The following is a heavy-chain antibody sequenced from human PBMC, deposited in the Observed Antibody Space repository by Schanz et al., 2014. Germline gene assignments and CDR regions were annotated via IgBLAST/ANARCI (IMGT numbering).Heavy chain of an antibody. J-gene: IGHJ1*01. CDR1: EFTFSSYK. D-gene: IGHD3-10*01. V-gene: IGHV3-48*01. CDR2: IATSSSTR. Sequence: EAQLVESGGGLVKPGGSLRLSCEASEFTFSSYKMNWVRQVPGKGLEWLSYIATSSSTRHYADSVKGRVTISRDNAKNSVSLQMRRLRVEDTAVYYCASGVHVSSLQKGLQFWGRGTLVIVSS. CDR3: ASGVHVSSLQKGLQF.